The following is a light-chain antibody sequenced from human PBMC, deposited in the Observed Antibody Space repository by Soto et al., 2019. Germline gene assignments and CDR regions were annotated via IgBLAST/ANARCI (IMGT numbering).Light chain of an antibody. V-gene: IGKV3-11*01. Sequence: IVLTQSPATLSLSPGERAILSCRASQTVGKALAWYQVRPGQAPRLLIFDASTSATGVPPRFSGSRSGSDFTLIISSLDLEDFALYYCQQRSAWPFTFGGGT. CDR1: QTVGKA. J-gene: IGKJ4*01. CDR2: DAS. CDR3: QQRSAWPFT.